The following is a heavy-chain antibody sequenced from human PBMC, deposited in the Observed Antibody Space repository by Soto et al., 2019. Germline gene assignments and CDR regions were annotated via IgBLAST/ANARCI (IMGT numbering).Heavy chain of an antibody. Sequence: EVQLLESGGALVQPGGSLRLSCVASGFTFRTYSMSWVRQVPGKGLEWVSVVSGGGGSTYYAGSVRGRFTISRDNSKNTLYAQMNSLRDEDTAVYYCAKDRHCGGGTCQRSYFDHCGQRTGVTVSS. CDR3: AKDRHCGGGTCQRSYFDH. CDR2: VSGGGGST. J-gene: IGHJ4*02. CDR1: GFTFRTYS. D-gene: IGHD2-15*01. V-gene: IGHV3-23*01.